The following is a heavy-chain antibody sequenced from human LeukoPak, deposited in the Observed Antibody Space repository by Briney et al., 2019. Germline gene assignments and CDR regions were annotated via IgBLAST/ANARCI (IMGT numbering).Heavy chain of an antibody. V-gene: IGHV3-48*01. CDR1: GFTFSSYS. CDR3: ARDYRDGYNRPYFDY. Sequence: PGGSLRLSCAASGFTFSSYSMNWVRQAPGKGLEWVSYISSSSSTIYYADSVKGRFTISRDNAKNSLYLQMNSLRAEDTAVYYCARDYRDGYNRPYFDYWGQGTLVTVSS. CDR2: ISSSSSTI. J-gene: IGHJ4*02. D-gene: IGHD5-12*01.